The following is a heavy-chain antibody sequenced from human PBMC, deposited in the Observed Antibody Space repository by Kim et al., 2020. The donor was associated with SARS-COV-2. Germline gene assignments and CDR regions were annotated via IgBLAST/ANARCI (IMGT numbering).Heavy chain of an antibody. CDR1: GFTVSSNY. CDR3: AREGNGSGGWDYYYGMDV. CDR2: IYSGGST. D-gene: IGHD3-10*01. J-gene: IGHJ6*04. V-gene: IGHV3-53*01. Sequence: GGSLRLSCAASGFTVSSNYMSWVRQAPGKGLEWVSVIYSGGSTYYADSVKGRLTISRDNSKNTLYLQMNSLRAEDTAVYYFAREGNGSGGWDYYYGMDVWGKGTTVAVAS.